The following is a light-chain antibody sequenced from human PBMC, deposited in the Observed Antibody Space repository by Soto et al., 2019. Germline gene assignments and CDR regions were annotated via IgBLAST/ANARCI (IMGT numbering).Light chain of an antibody. CDR1: QSISSW. CDR3: QQYNSYPYT. CDR2: KAS. J-gene: IGKJ2*01. Sequence: DIQMTQSPSTLSASVGDRVTITCRASQSISSWLAWYQQKPGKAPKLLIYKASSLESGVPSRFSGSRSGTEFTLTISSLQPDDFATYYCQQYNSYPYTFGQGTKLGIK. V-gene: IGKV1-5*03.